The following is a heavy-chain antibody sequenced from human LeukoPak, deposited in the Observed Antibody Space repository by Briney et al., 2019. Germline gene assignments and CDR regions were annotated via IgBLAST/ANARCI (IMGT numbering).Heavy chain of an antibody. CDR3: AKPKGGSSSGGYYFDY. CDR1: GFTFSNYG. D-gene: IGHD6-6*01. J-gene: IGHJ4*02. CDR2: IWYGGSNK. Sequence: PGGSLRLSCAASGFTFSNYGMHWVRQAPGKGLEWVAVIWYGGSNKYYADSVKGRFTISRDNSKNTLYLQMNSLRAEDTAVYYCAKPKGGSSSGGYYFDYWGQRTLVTVSS. V-gene: IGHV3-33*06.